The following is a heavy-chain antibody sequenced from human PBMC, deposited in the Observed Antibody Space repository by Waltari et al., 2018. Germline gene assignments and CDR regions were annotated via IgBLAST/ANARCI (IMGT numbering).Heavy chain of an antibody. J-gene: IGHJ3*01. D-gene: IGHD3-3*01. CDR2: INPKSGAT. CDR1: GYTFSDHY. V-gene: IGHV1-2*02. Sequence: QVHLVQSGAEVRKPGASVRVSCKTSGYTFSDHYIYWGRQAPGQGLEWMGWINPKSGATNPAQKYQGRVTMTTDTSTNTVYMELRRLTSDDTAVYYCARDLFPNFWSGYGFDFWGQGTKVTVSS. CDR3: ARDLFPNFWSGYGFDF.